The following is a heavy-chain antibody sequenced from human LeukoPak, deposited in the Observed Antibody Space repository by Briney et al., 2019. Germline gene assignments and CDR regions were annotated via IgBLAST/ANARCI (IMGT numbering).Heavy chain of an antibody. CDR3: ARDLAATNWFDP. D-gene: IGHD6-25*01. CDR1: GFSFSDYW. Sequence: GGSLRLSCAASGFSFSDYWMHWVRQAPGKGLVGVSRIDTGGTATNYADSVKGRFTISRDNAKNTLYLQMSSLRAEDTAVYFCARDLAATNWFDPWGQGTLVTVSS. V-gene: IGHV3-74*01. CDR2: IDTGGTAT. J-gene: IGHJ5*02.